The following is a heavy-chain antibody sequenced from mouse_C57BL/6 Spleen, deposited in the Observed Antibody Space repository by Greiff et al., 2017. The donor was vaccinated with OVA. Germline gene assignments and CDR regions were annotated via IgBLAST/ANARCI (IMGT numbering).Heavy chain of an antibody. D-gene: IGHD1-1*01. CDR3: ARSYYYGSTEGYYFDS. J-gene: IGHJ2*01. V-gene: IGHV1-52*01. CDR2: IDPSDSET. CDR1: GYTFTSYW. Sequence: VQLQQPGAELVRPGSSVKLSCKASGYTFTSYWMHWVKQRPIQGLEWIGNIDPSDSETHYNQKFKDKATLTVDKSSSTAYMQLSSLTSEDSAVYYCARSYYYGSTEGYYFDSWGQGTTLTVSS.